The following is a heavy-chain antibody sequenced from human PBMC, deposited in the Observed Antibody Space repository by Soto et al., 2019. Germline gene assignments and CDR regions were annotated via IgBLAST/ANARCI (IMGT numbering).Heavy chain of an antibody. CDR2: IIPIFGTA. V-gene: IGHV1-69*06. J-gene: IGHJ4*02. CDR3: ARDAGIAAAGTFYY. CDR1: GGTFSSYA. D-gene: IGHD6-13*01. Sequence: GASVKVSCKASGGTFSSYAISWVRQAPGQGLEWMGGIIPIFGTANYAQKFQGRVTITADKSTSTAYMELSSLRSEDTAVYYCARDAGIAAAGTFYYWGQVTLVTVAA.